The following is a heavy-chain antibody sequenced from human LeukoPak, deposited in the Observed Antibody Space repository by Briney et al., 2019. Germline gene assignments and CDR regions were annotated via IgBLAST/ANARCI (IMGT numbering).Heavy chain of an antibody. CDR1: GYTFTGCY. D-gene: IGHD3-10*01. V-gene: IGHV1-2*02. Sequence: ASVKVSCKASGYTFTGCYMHWVRQAPGQGLEWMGWINPNSGGTNYAQKFQGRVTMTRDTSISTAYMELSRLRSDDTAVYYCARGFGELWLMGGYWGQGTLVTVPS. J-gene: IGHJ4*02. CDR3: ARGFGELWLMGGY. CDR2: INPNSGGT.